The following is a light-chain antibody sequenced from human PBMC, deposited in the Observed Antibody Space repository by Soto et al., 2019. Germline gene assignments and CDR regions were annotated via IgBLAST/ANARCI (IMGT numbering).Light chain of an antibody. CDR2: GAS. CDR3: QQRSNWPPIT. Sequence: EIVLTQSPGTLSLSPGERATLSCRASQSVSSSYLAWYQQKPGQAPRLLIYGASSRATGIPDRFSGSGSGTEFTPTISGLQSEDIAVYYCQQRSNWPPITFGQGTRLEIK. V-gene: IGKV3D-20*02. CDR1: QSVSSSY. J-gene: IGKJ5*01.